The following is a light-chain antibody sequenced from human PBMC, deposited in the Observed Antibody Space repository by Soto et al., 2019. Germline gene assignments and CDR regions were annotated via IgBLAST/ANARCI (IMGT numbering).Light chain of an antibody. J-gene: IGKJ4*01. CDR2: GAS. Sequence: IVLTHSPGTLSFSPGEIATLSFRASQSVSSSYLAWYQQKPGQAPRLLIYGASSRATGIPDRFSGGGSGTDFTLTISRLEPEDFAVYYCQQFSSYPLTFGGGTKVDIK. CDR3: QQFSSYPLT. V-gene: IGKV3-20*01. CDR1: QSVSSSY.